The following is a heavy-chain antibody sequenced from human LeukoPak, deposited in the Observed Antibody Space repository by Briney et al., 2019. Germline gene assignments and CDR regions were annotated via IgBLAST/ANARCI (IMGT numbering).Heavy chain of an antibody. J-gene: IGHJ6*03. Sequence: PGGSLRLSCAASGFTFSSYSMNWVRQAPGKGLEWVLYISSRSTTIYYADSVKGRFTISRDNAKNSLYLQMNSLRAEDTAVYYCAKGKGSGWYYYYYMDVWGKGTTVTVSS. CDR2: ISSRSTTI. D-gene: IGHD6-19*01. CDR1: GFTFSSYS. CDR3: AKGKGSGWYYYYYMDV. V-gene: IGHV3-48*01.